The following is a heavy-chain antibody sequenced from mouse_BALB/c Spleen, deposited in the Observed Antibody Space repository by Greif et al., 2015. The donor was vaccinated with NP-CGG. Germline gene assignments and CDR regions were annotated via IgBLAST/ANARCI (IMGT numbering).Heavy chain of an antibody. J-gene: IGHJ1*01. Sequence: QVQLQQSGAELVRPGASVKLSCKASGYTFTSYWINWVKQRPGQGLEWIGNIYPSDSYTNYNQKFKDKATLTVDKSSSTAYMQLSSPTSEDSAVYYRTRWRNGNCVWYFDVWGAGTTVTVSS. V-gene: IGHV1-69*02. D-gene: IGHD2-1*01. CDR2: IYPSDSYT. CDR1: GYTFTSYW. CDR3: TRWRNGNCVWYFDV.